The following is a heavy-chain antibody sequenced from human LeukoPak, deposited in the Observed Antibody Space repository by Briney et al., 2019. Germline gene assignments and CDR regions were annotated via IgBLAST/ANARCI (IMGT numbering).Heavy chain of an antibody. V-gene: IGHV4-38-2*02. CDR3: ARGHGTTPFDY. CDR2: IDHRGST. J-gene: IGHJ4*02. Sequence: AETLSLTCTVSGYSISSGYYWGWIRQPPGKGLDWIGTIDHRGSTYYNPSLKSRVTISVDTSKNQFSLKLSSVTAADTAVYYCARGHGTTPFDYWGQGTLVTVSS. CDR1: GYSISSGYY. D-gene: IGHD1-1*01.